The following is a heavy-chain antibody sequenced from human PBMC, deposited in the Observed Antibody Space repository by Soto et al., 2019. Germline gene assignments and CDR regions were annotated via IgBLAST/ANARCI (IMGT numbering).Heavy chain of an antibody. J-gene: IGHJ3*02. CDR3: ARDNWNYVSAFDI. D-gene: IGHD1-7*01. CDR2: IWNDGTNK. V-gene: IGHV3-33*01. Sequence: QVQLVESGGGVVQPGRSLRLSCAASGFTFSSYAMHWVRQAPGNGLEWVAVIWNDGTNKYYADSVKGRFTISRDNSKTTLYLQMNSLRAEDTAVYYCARDNWNYVSAFDIWGQGTMVTVAS. CDR1: GFTFSSYA.